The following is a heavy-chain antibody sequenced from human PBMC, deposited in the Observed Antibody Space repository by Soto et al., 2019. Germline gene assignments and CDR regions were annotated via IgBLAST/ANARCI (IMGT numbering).Heavy chain of an antibody. J-gene: IGHJ5*01. CDR1: GATFSTTG. Sequence: QVQLVQSGAEVRKPGSSLRVSCKSSGATFSTTGISWVRQAPGQGLEWMGGIIPLFGTPKYARKFQGRVSIPADESTNTVYMELKSLRPDDAAVYYCARASPVICGGDPCYRLDSSFDSWGQGSLVIVSS. CDR2: IIPLFGTP. V-gene: IGHV1-69*01. D-gene: IGHD2-21*02. CDR3: ARASPVICGGDPCYRLDSSFDS.